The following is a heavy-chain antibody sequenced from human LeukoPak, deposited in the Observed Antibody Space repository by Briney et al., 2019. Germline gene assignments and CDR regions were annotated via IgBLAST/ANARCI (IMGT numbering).Heavy chain of an antibody. CDR2: ISSTSSYI. CDR1: GFTFSSFS. V-gene: IGHV3-21*01. Sequence: KSGGSLRFYCVASGFTFSSFSMNWVRQAPGKGLEWVSSISSTSSYIDYADSVKGRFTISRDNAKNSLYLQINSLRVEDTAVYYSASRQQFGGQGTLVTVSS. D-gene: IGHD6-13*01. CDR3: ASRQQF. J-gene: IGHJ4*02.